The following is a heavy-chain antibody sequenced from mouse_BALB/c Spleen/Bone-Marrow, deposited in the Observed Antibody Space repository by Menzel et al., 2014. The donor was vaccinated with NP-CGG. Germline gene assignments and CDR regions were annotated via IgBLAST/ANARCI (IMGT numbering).Heavy chain of an antibody. CDR3: TTLARNKFDY. D-gene: IGHD3-1*01. J-gene: IGHJ2*01. Sequence: VKQRPGQGLEWIGTIYPGNSDTTYNQKFKGKATLTAVTSTSTAYMELSSLTNEDSAVYYCTTLARNKFDYWGQGTTLTVSS. CDR2: IYPGNSDT. V-gene: IGHV1-5*01.